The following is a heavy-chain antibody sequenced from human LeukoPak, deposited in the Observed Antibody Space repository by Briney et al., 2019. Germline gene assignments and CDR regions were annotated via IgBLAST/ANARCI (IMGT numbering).Heavy chain of an antibody. CDR2: ISYDGSSK. J-gene: IGHJ3*02. CDR3: AKGGAMGPDAFDI. V-gene: IGHV3-30-3*01. Sequence: GRSLRLSCAASGFTFSSYAMHWVRQAPGKGLEWVAVISYDGSSKYYADSVKGRFTISRDNSKNTLYLQMNSLRAEDTAVYYCAKGGAMGPDAFDIWGQGTMVTVSS. D-gene: IGHD5-18*01. CDR1: GFTFSSYA.